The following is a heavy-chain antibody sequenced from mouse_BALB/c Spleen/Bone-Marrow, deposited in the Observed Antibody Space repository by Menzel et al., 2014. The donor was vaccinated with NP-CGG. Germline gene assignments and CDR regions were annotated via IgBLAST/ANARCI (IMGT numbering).Heavy chain of an antibody. Sequence: VQLQQSGTELVEPGASVRLSCKASGYTFTSYWMHWVRQRPGQGLEWVGEINPSNGRTIYNEKFKSKATLTVDNSSSTAYMQLSSLTSEDSAVYCCASHLWPSYWGQGTTLTVSS. J-gene: IGHJ2*01. CDR1: GYTFTSYW. D-gene: IGHD1-1*02. CDR3: ASHLWPSY. V-gene: IGHV1S81*02. CDR2: INPSNGRT.